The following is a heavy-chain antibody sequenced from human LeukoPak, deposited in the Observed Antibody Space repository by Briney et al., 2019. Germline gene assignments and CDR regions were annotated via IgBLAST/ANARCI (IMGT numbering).Heavy chain of an antibody. Sequence: SETLSLTCTVSGGSVSSGSYYWSWIRQPPGKGLEWIGYIYYSGSAKYNPSLKSRVTISVDTSKNQFSLRLTSVTAADTAVYYCARGFGDWGLSWFDPWGQGTLVTVSS. CDR1: GGSVSSGSYY. CDR3: ARGFGDWGLSWFDP. V-gene: IGHV4-61*01. CDR2: IYYSGSA. D-gene: IGHD3-10*01. J-gene: IGHJ5*02.